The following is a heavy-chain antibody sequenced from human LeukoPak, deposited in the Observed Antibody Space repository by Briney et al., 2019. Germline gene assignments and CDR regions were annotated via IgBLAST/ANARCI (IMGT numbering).Heavy chain of an antibody. CDR1: GGTFSSYA. CDR2: IIPIFGTA. Sequence: GASVKVSCKASGGTFSSYAISWVRQAPGQGLEWMGGIIPIFGTANYAQKFQGRVTITADKSTSTAYMELSSLRSEDTAVYYCARAGRDGYNYVQFFDYWGQGTLVTVSS. J-gene: IGHJ4*02. D-gene: IGHD5-24*01. V-gene: IGHV1-69*06. CDR3: ARAGRDGYNYVQFFDY.